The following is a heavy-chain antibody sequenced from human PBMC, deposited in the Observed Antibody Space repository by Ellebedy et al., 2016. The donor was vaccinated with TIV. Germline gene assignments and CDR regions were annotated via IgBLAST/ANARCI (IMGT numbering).Heavy chain of an antibody. CDR2: IIAMFGTV. Sequence: SVKVSCXTSGGIVNKYAISWVRQAPGQGLEWMGGIIAMFGTVNYAQKFQGRVTITADESTSTGYMELSSLTSEDTAVYYCARGLHWLGYWGQGTLVTVSS. CDR3: ARGLHWLGY. D-gene: IGHD4-11*01. CDR1: GGIVNKYA. J-gene: IGHJ4*02. V-gene: IGHV1-69*13.